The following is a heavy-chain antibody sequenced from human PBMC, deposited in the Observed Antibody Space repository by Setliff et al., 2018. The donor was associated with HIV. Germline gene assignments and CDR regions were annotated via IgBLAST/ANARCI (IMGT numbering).Heavy chain of an antibody. V-gene: IGHV4-59*01. J-gene: IGHJ4*02. Sequence: PSETLSLTCTVSGGSISSSYWTWTRQPPGKRLEWIGNIHYSGSTNYNPSLKSRVTISVDTSRSQFSLKLSSVTAADTAVYYCARGRDKYGPIDYWGQGTLVTVSS. CDR2: IHYSGST. D-gene: IGHD3-10*01. CDR1: GGSISSSY. CDR3: ARGRDKYGPIDY.